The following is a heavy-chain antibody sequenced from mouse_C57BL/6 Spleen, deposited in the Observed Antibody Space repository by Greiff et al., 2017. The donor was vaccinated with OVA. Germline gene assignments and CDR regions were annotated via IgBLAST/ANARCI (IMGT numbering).Heavy chain of an antibody. CDR3: ARDWYYGSSYGEFAY. V-gene: IGHV1-82*01. J-gene: IGHJ3*01. Sequence: VQLMESGPELVKPGASVKISCKASGYAFSSSWMNWVKQRPGKGLEWIGRIYPGDGDTNYNGKFKGKATLTADKSSSTAYMQLSSLTSEDSAVYFCARDWYYGSSYGEFAYWGQGTLVTVSA. CDR2: IYPGDGDT. D-gene: IGHD1-1*01. CDR1: GYAFSSSW.